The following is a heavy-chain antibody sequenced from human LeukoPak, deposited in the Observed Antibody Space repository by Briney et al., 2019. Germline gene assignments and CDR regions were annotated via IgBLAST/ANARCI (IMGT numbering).Heavy chain of an antibody. D-gene: IGHD3-10*01. CDR3: ASGGSGSEARHY. CDR1: GGTFSSYA. V-gene: IGHV1-69*04. J-gene: IGHJ4*02. CDR2: IIPILGIA. Sequence: SVKVSCKASGGTFSSYAISWVRQAPGQGLEWMGRIIPILGIANYAQKFQDRVTITADKSTSTAYMELSSLRSEDTAVYYCASGGSGSEARHYWGQGTLVTVSS.